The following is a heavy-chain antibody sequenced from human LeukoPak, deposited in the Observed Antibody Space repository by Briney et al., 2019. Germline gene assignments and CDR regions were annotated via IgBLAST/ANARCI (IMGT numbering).Heavy chain of an antibody. CDR3: ARDQETTAYYYYSMDV. D-gene: IGHD1-1*01. Sequence: GGSLRLSCAASGFTFSSYEMNWVRQAPGKGLEWVSYISSSGSTIYYADSVKGRFTISRDNAKNSLCLQMNSLRAEDTAVYYCARDQETTAYYYYSMDVWGQGTTVTVSS. CDR1: GFTFSSYE. CDR2: ISSSGSTI. V-gene: IGHV3-48*03. J-gene: IGHJ6*02.